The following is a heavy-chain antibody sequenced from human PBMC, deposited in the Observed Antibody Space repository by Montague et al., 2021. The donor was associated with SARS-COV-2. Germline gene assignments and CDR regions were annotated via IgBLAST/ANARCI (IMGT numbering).Heavy chain of an antibody. CDR1: ARTVWWYLG. V-gene: IGHV4-59*08. CDR2: NYYSGTK. Sequence: SETLSLTCRRPARTVWWYLGAYRKSTRLNCSDGSRSNYYSGTKKYNPALRSRVAISLETSKNQFSLKLNSVTAADTAAYCCAATDYFASGKYDFWGQGTWVTVSS. J-gene: IGHJ4*02. CDR3: AATDYFASGKYDF. D-gene: IGHD3-10*01.